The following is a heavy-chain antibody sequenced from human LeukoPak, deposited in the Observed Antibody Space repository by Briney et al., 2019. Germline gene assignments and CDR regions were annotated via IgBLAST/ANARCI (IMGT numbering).Heavy chain of an antibody. D-gene: IGHD2-15*01. CDR3: ARGHCSGGSCYSDY. V-gene: IGHV1-8*01. CDR2: MNPNSGNT. CDR1: GYTFTSYD. Sequence: ASVTVSCKASGYTFTSYDINWVRQATGQGLEWMGWMNPNSGNTGYAQKFQGRVTMTRNTSISTAYMELSSLRSEDTAVYYCARGHCSGGSCYSDYWGQGTLVTVSS. J-gene: IGHJ4*02.